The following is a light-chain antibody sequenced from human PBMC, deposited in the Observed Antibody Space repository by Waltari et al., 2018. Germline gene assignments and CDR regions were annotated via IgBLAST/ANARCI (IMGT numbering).Light chain of an antibody. Sequence: EIVMTQSPATLSVSPGERATLSRRASQSVSSDLAWYQQKPGQAPRLLMYASSTRATGIPARFSGSGSGTEFTLTISSLQSEDFAVYYCQHYDNWPWTFGQGTKVEIK. CDR3: QHYDNWPWT. CDR2: ASS. J-gene: IGKJ1*01. CDR1: QSVSSD. V-gene: IGKV3-15*01.